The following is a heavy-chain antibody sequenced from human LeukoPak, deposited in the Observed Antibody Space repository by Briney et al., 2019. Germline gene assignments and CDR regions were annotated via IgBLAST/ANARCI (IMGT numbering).Heavy chain of an antibody. CDR3: ATDRVYRSSGRSWGFFDY. CDR1: EGILGDSY. D-gene: IGHD6-19*01. J-gene: IGHJ4*02. Sequence: SCKMAEGILGDSYVHVVRTPRKEGLGGMDSFEYENNKMVYSQKFQGRVTMTEDPSAVTAYMELTSLRSEDTAVYFCATDRVYRSSGRSWGFFDYWGQGTLVIVSS. V-gene: IGHV1-24*01. CDR2: FEYENNKM.